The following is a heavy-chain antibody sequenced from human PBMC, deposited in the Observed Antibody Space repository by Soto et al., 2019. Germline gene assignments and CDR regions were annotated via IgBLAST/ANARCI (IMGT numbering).Heavy chain of an antibody. CDR3: ARIDYYDSSGAAGGYMDV. J-gene: IGHJ6*02. V-gene: IGHV2-70*01. CDR2: IDWDDDK. Sequence: SGPTLVNPTQTLTLTCTFSGFSLSTSGMCVSWIRQPPGKALEWLALIDWDDDKYYSTSLKTRLTISKDTSKNQVVLTMTNMDPVDTATYYCARIDYYDSSGAAGGYMDVWGQGTTVTVSS. D-gene: IGHD3-22*01. CDR1: GFSLSTSGMC.